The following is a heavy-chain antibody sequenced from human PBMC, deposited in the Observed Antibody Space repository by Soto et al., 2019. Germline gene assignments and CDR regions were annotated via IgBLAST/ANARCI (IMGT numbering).Heavy chain of an antibody. V-gene: IGHV4-59*01. J-gene: IGHJ6*03. D-gene: IGHD3-3*01. CDR2: IYYSGST. CDR3: ARAVYDFWSGYYSEASFYYMDV. CDR1: GGSISSYY. Sequence: SETLSLTCTVSGGSISSYYWSWIRQPPGKGLEWIGYIYYSGSTNYNPSLKSRVTISVDTSKNQFSLKLSSVTAADTAVYYCARAVYDFWSGYYSEASFYYMDVWGKGTTVTVSS.